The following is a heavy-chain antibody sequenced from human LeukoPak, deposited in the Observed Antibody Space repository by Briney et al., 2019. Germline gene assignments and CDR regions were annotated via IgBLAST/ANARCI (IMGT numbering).Heavy chain of an antibody. J-gene: IGHJ4*02. CDR3: AAPPIVGATNTYFDY. V-gene: IGHV1-69*13. CDR2: IIPIFGTA. CDR1: GGTFSSYA. D-gene: IGHD1-26*01. Sequence: SVKVSCKASGGTFSSYAVSWVRQAPGQGLEWMGGIIPIFGTANYAQKFQGRVTITADESTSTAYMELSSLRSEDTAVYYCAAPPIVGATNTYFDYWGQGTQVTVSS.